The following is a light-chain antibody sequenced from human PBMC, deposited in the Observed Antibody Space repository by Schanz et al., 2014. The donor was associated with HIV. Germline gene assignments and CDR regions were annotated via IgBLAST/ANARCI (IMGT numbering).Light chain of an antibody. CDR2: ATS. CDR3: QQYGSSPFT. Sequence: ERVMRKKTAALSLSPGGRARRSCGASQRLSSSYFSWYQPHRSPPPPLVISATSTRAAGIPDRFSGTGSGTDFTLTISRLEPEDFAVFYCQQYGSSPFTFGQGTKLEIK. J-gene: IGKJ2*01. CDR1: QRLSSSY. V-gene: IGKV3D-20*01.